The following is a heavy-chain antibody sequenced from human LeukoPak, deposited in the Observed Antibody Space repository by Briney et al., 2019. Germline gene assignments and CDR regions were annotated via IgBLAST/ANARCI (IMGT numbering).Heavy chain of an antibody. D-gene: IGHD6-19*01. J-gene: IGHJ6*02. Sequence: PGGALRLSCAASGFTFSSYGMPWVRQAPGKGVEWVAVIWYDGSNKYYADSVKGRFTISRDNSKNTLYLQMNSLRAEDTAVYYCARDGTRRGSSGWYPHYYYYYGMDVWGQGTTVTVSS. CDR2: IWYDGSNK. V-gene: IGHV3-33*01. CDR1: GFTFSSYG. CDR3: ARDGTRRGSSGWYPHYYYYYGMDV.